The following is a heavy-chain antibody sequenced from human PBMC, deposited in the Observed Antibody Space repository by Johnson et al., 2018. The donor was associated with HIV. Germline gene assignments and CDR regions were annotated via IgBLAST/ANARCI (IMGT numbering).Heavy chain of an antibody. CDR2: ISYDGSNK. CDR1: GFTFSSYD. V-gene: IGHV3-30*04. Sequence: QVQLVESGGGVVQPGRSLRLSCAVSGFTFSSYDMHWVRQAPGKGLEWVADISYDGSNKYYADSVKGRFTISRDNAKNSLYLQMNSLRAEDTAVYYCAMEYYNVWHAFDIWGQGTMVTVSS. CDR3: AMEYYNVWHAFDI. J-gene: IGHJ3*02. D-gene: IGHD3-3*01.